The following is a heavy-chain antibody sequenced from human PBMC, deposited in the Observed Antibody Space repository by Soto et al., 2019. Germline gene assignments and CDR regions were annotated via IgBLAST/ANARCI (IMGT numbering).Heavy chain of an antibody. V-gene: IGHV4-4*02. J-gene: IGHJ5*02. CDR2: IHDRGST. Sequence: QVKLQESGPGLEKPSGTLSLTCAVSGGSISNNRWWTWVRQAPGKGLEWIGEIHDRGSTNYNLSLKSRATVSIDRSKNQFSLDMRAVSAADTAVYYCAGQWAAGYGAFDPWGQGTLVTVSS. CDR1: GGSISNNRW. D-gene: IGHD3-9*01. CDR3: AGQWAAGYGAFDP.